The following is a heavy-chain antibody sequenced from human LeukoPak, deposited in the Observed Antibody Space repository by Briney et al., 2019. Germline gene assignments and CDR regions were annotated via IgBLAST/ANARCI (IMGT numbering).Heavy chain of an antibody. CDR3: ALRRLTSAQIIEDNWFDP. Sequence: LEILSLTCTVSGGSVSSSGYSWNWIRQPPGKTLEWIGYTYYSGRTNYNPSLKSRVTISLDTSKNQFSLRLTSVTAADTAVYYCALRRLTSAQIIEDNWFDPWGQGTLVTVSS. CDR2: TYYSGRT. D-gene: IGHD2/OR15-2a*01. J-gene: IGHJ5*02. V-gene: IGHV4-61*08. CDR1: GGSVSSSGYS.